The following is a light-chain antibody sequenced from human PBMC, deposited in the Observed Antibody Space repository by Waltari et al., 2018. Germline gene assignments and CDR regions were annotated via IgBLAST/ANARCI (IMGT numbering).Light chain of an antibody. Sequence: QSALTQPASVSGSPGQSISLSCIGTSSDIGTFNLVSWYLQYPGTAPKLLIYDVSQRPSGVSNRFSGSKSGNTASLTISGLQAEDEAIYYCCSYAGSRTWVFGGGAKLTVL. CDR3: CSYAGSRTWV. CDR1: SSDIGTFNL. J-gene: IGLJ3*02. V-gene: IGLV2-23*02. CDR2: DVS.